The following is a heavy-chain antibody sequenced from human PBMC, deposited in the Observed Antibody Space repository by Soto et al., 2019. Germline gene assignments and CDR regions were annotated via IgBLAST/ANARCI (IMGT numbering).Heavy chain of an antibody. CDR1: GGTFSSYA. J-gene: IGHJ3*02. CDR3: AREGGYGSGSYYRRGDDAFDI. CDR2: IIPIFGTA. D-gene: IGHD3-10*01. Sequence: SVKVSCKASGGTFSSYAISWVRQAPGQGLEWMGGIIPIFGTANYAQKFQGRVTITADESTSTAYMELSSLRSEDTAVYYCAREGGYGSGSYYRRGDDAFDIWAQRTMVTVSS. V-gene: IGHV1-69*13.